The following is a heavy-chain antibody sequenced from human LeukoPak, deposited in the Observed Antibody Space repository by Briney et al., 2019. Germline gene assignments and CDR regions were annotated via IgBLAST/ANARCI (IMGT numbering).Heavy chain of an antibody. D-gene: IGHD3-22*01. Sequence: GRSLRLSCAASGFIFSSYGMHWVRQAPGKGLEWVAVISYDGSYKYYADSVKGRFTISRDNAKNSLFLQMNSLRAEDTAVYYCARELMGLTMIVVVNPIDYWGQGTLVTVSS. CDR2: ISYDGSYK. CDR1: GFIFSSYG. CDR3: ARELMGLTMIVVVNPIDY. V-gene: IGHV3-30*03. J-gene: IGHJ4*02.